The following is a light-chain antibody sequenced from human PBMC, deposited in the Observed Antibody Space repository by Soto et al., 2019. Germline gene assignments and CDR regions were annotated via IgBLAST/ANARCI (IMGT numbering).Light chain of an antibody. J-gene: IGLJ1*01. CDR3: SSYTSSIPLSV. CDR1: SSDVGGYNY. Sequence: QSALTQPASVSGSPGQSITISCTGTSSDVGGYNYVSWYQQHPGKAPKLMIYDVSNRPSGVSNRFSGSKSGNTASLTISGLQAEDEADYYCSSYTSSIPLSVFGTWTKLTVL. CDR2: DVS. V-gene: IGLV2-14*01.